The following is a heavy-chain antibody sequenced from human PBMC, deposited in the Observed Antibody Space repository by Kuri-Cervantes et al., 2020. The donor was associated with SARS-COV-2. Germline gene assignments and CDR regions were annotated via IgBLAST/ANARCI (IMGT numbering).Heavy chain of an antibody. Sequence: GGSLRLSCAASGFTFSDYYMSWIRQAPGKGLEWVSYISSSGSTIYYADSVKGRFTISRDNAKNSLYLQMNSLRAEDTAVYYCARNLGYCSSTSCYTPFDYWGQGTLVTVSS. CDR3: ARNLGYCSSTSCYTPFDY. J-gene: IGHJ4*02. CDR1: GFTFSDYY. D-gene: IGHD2-2*02. CDR2: ISSSGSTI. V-gene: IGHV3-11*04.